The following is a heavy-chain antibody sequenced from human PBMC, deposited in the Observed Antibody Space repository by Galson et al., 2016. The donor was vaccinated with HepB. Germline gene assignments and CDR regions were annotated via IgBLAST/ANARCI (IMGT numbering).Heavy chain of an antibody. Sequence: CAISGDSVSSNSATWNWIRQSPSKGLEWLGRTYCRSKCYNDYAVSVKSRVTINADTSTNRFSLQLHSVTPEDTAIYYCARLNGDSDYHFDSWGQGTLVTVSS. V-gene: IGHV6-1*01. CDR2: TYCRSKCYN. CDR3: ARLNGDSDYHFDS. J-gene: IGHJ4*02. D-gene: IGHD5-12*01. CDR1: GDSVSSNSAT.